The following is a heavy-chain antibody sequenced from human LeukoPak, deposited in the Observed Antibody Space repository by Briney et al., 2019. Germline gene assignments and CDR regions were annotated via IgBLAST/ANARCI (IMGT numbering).Heavy chain of an antibody. CDR2: IYYSGST. V-gene: IGHV4-39*07. Sequence: SETLSLTCTVSGGSISSSSYYWGWIRQPPRKGLEWVGSIYYSGSTYYNPSLKSRVTISVDTSKNQFSLKLSSVTAADTAVYYCASVDTAMFYFDYWGQGTLVTVST. D-gene: IGHD5-18*01. J-gene: IGHJ4*02. CDR3: ASVDTAMFYFDY. CDR1: GGSISSSSYY.